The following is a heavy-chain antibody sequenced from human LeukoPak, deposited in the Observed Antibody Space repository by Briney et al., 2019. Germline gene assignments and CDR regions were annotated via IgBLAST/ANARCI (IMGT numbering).Heavy chain of an antibody. J-gene: IGHJ4*02. CDR2: ISSRSGSSI. V-gene: IGHV3-11*04. CDR1: GFTFGDYY. Sequence: GGSLRLSCAASGFTFGDYYMTWIRQAPGKGLEWVSYISSRSGSSIYYGDSVKGRFTVSRDNAKNSLYLQLNSLRGEDTAVYCCARVGYSGSPGDYWGQGTLVTVSS. D-gene: IGHD1-26*01. CDR3: ARVGYSGSPGDY.